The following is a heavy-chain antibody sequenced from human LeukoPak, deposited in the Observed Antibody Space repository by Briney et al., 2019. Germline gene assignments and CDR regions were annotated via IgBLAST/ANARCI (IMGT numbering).Heavy chain of an antibody. J-gene: IGHJ5*02. Sequence: PGGSLRLSCAASGFTFSSYSMSWVRQAPGKGLEWVSAISGSGGSTYYADSVKGRFTISRDNSKNTLYVQMNSLRAEDTAVYYCAKVGDGHCSSTSCYGWFDPWGQGTLVTVSS. CDR1: GFTFSSYS. D-gene: IGHD2-2*01. V-gene: IGHV3-23*01. CDR2: ISGSGGST. CDR3: AKVGDGHCSSTSCYGWFDP.